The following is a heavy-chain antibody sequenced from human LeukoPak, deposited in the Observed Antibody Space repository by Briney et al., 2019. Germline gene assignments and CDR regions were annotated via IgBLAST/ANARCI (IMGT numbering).Heavy chain of an antibody. CDR1: GFTVSSNY. J-gene: IGHJ6*02. CDR2: IYSGGST. D-gene: IGHD6-13*01. CDR3: ARVAAESSYYYGMDV. V-gene: IGHV3-53*01. Sequence: GGSLRLSCAASGFTVSSNYMSRVRQAPGKGLEWVSVIYSGGSTYYADSVKGRFTISRDNSKNTLYLQMNSLRAEDTAVYYCARVAAESSYYYGMDVWGQGTTVTVSS.